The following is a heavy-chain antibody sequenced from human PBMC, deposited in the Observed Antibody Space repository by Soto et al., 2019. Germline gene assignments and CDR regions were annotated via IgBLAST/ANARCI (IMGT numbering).Heavy chain of an antibody. J-gene: IGHJ4*02. CDR2: IIPIFGTA. Sequence: ASVKVSCTASGCTFSIYAISWVRQAPGQGLEWMGGIIPIFGTANYAQKFQGRVTMTRNTSISTAYMELSSLRSEDTAVYYCARTLYGDNVDYWGQGTLVTVSS. CDR3: ARTLYGDNVDY. D-gene: IGHD4-17*01. CDR1: GCTFSIYA. V-gene: IGHV1-69*05.